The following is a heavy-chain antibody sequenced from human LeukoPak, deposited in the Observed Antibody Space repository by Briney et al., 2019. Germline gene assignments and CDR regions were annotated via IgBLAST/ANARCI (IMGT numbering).Heavy chain of an antibody. CDR3: VRHLSTTGIAAA. D-gene: IGHD6-13*01. J-gene: IGHJ4*02. V-gene: IGHV4-39*01. CDR2: IYYSGST. Sequence: PSETLSLTCTVSGVSISSSSYYWGWLRQPPGKGLEWIGSIYYSGSTYYNPSLKSRVTISVDTSKNQFSLKLSSVTAADTAVYYCVRHLSTTGIAAAWGQGTLVTVSS. CDR1: GVSISSSSYY.